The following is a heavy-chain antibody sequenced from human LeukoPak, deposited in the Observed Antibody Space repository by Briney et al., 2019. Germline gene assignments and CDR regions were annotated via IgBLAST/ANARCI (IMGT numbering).Heavy chain of an antibody. CDR1: GYTFTSYY. Sequence: ASVKVSCKASGYTFTSYYMHWVRQAPGQGLEWMGWINPNSGGTNYAQKFQGRVTMTRDTSISTAYMELSRLRSDDTAVYYCARDHGGYYGDYAARDYWGQGTLVTVSS. CDR2: INPNSGGT. D-gene: IGHD4-17*01. J-gene: IGHJ4*02. CDR3: ARDHGGYYGDYAARDY. V-gene: IGHV1-2*02.